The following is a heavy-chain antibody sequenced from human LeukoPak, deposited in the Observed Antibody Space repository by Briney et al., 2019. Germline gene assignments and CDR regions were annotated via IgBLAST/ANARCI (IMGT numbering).Heavy chain of an antibody. Sequence: PGGSLRLSCAASGFTFDDYAMHWVRQAPGKGLEWVSGISWNSGSIGYADSVKGRFTISRDNAKNSLYLQMNSLRAEDTALYYCAKDRGYSYGNLPFDYWGQGTLVTVSS. D-gene: IGHD5-18*01. CDR2: ISWNSGSI. V-gene: IGHV3-9*01. CDR1: GFTFDDYA. CDR3: AKDRGYSYGNLPFDY. J-gene: IGHJ4*02.